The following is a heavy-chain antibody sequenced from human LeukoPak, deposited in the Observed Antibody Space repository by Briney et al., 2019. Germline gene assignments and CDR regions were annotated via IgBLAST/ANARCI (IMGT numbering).Heavy chain of an antibody. V-gene: IGHV1-8*01. Sequence: ASVKVSCKASGYTFTSYDINWVRQATGQGLEWMGWMSPNSGNTGYAQKFQGRVTMTRNTSISTAYMELSSLRSEDTAVYYCARVGSYDSSGYYYRAFGYWGQGTLVTVSS. J-gene: IGHJ4*02. CDR3: ARVGSYDSSGYYYRAFGY. D-gene: IGHD3-22*01. CDR2: MSPNSGNT. CDR1: GYTFTSYD.